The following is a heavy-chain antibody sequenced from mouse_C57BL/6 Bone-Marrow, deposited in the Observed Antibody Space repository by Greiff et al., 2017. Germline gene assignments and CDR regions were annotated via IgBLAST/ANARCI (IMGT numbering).Heavy chain of an antibody. CDR1: GFNIKDDY. CDR2: IDPENGDT. CDR3: ILCLSY. V-gene: IGHV14-4*01. J-gene: IGHJ3*01. Sequence: EVKLMESGAELVRPGASVKLSCTASGFNIKDDYMHWVKQRPEQGLEWIGWIDPENGDTEYASKFQGKATITADTSSNTAYLQLSSLTSEDTAVYYCILCLSYWGQGTLVTVSA. D-gene: IGHD2-2*01.